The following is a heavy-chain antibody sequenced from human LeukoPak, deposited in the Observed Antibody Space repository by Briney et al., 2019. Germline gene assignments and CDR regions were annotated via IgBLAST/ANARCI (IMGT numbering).Heavy chain of an antibody. CDR3: ARVMGAWFFDF. D-gene: IGHD1-26*01. CDR2: IYYTGST. V-gene: IGHV4-59*01. CDR1: GDSISSYY. J-gene: IGHJ4*02. Sequence: PSETLSLTCTVSGDSISSYYWSWVRQPPGKGLEWIGNIYYTGSTNYNPSLKSRVTMSVDTSKSQFSLKLGSVTAADTAVHYCARVMGAWFFDFWGQGTLVTVSS.